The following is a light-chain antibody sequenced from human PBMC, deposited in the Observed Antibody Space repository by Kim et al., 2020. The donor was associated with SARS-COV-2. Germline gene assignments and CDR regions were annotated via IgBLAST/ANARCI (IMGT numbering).Light chain of an antibody. CDR2: GKN. Sequence: AVGQTLRITYQGDSRRKYYARWYQQKPGQAPVLVIYGKNNRPSGIPDRFSGSSSGDTVSLTITGAQAEDEGDYYCYSRDSSGDNLVFGGGTKVTVL. V-gene: IGLV3-19*01. CDR1: SRRKYY. J-gene: IGLJ2*01. CDR3: YSRDSSGDNLV.